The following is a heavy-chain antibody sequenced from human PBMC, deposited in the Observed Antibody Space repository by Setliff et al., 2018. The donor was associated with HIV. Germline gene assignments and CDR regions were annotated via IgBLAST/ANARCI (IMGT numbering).Heavy chain of an antibody. D-gene: IGHD3-22*01. V-gene: IGHV1-69*13. CDR2: IIPIFGTT. CDR3: ARDNYYDSSGAIGY. Sequence: ASVKVSCKSSGGTFSRYTLSWVRQAPGQGLEWMGGIIPIFGTTNYAQKFQGRVSISADASTSTTYMELSSLRSEDTAVYYCARDNYYDSSGAIGYWGQGTLVTVSS. CDR1: GGTFSRYT. J-gene: IGHJ4*02.